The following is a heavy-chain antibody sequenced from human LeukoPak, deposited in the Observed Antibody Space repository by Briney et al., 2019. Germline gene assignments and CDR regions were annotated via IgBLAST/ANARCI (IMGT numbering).Heavy chain of an antibody. CDR3: ARYSSSSFDY. CDR2: ISSSSSYI. D-gene: IGHD6-6*01. J-gene: IGHJ4*02. CDR1: GFTFSSYS. V-gene: IGHV3-21*01. Sequence: GGSLRLSCAAPGFTFSSYSMTWVRQAPGKGLEWVSSISSSSSYIYYADSVKGRFTISRDNAKNSLYLQMNSLRAEDTAVYYCARYSSSSFDYWGQGTLVTVSS.